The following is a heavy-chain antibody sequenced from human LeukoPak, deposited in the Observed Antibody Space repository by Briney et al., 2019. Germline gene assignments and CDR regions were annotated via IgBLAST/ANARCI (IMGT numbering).Heavy chain of an antibody. V-gene: IGHV4-59*01. CDR3: ARDPRINYYYGMDV. CDR2: IYYSGST. CDR1: GGSISSYY. Sequence: SETLSLTCTVSGGSISSYYWSWIRQPPGKGLEWIGYIYYSGSTNYNPSLKSRVTISVDTSKNQFSLKLSSVTAADTAVYYCARDPRINYYYGMDVWGQGTTVTVSS. J-gene: IGHJ6*02.